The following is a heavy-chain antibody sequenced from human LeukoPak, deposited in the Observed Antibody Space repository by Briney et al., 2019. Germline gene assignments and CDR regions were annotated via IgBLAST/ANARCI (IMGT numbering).Heavy chain of an antibody. CDR3: ARGFINYYDSSGTNLGEWLDP. D-gene: IGHD3-22*01. V-gene: IGHV4-39*01. J-gene: IGHJ5*02. Sequence: SETLSLTCTVSGGSISSSSYYWGWVRQPPGKGLEWIGSIYYSGSTYYNPSLKSRVTISVDTSKNQFSLKLSSVTAADTAVYYCARGFINYYDSSGTNLGEWLDPWGQGTLVTVSS. CDR2: IYYSGST. CDR1: GGSISSSSYY.